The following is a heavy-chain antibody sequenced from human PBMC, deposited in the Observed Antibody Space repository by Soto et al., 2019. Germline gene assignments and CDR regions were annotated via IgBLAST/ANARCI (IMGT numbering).Heavy chain of an antibody. D-gene: IGHD5-12*01. CDR1: GFTFSYYG. J-gene: IGHJ4*02. V-gene: IGHV3-30*18. CDR3: AKDLREMATIRPDY. CDR2: ISHDGSLQ. Sequence: GGSLRLSCAASGFTFSYYGMHWVRQAPGKGLEWVAVISHDGSLQYYADSVKGRFTISRENSKNMVYLQMNSLRAEDTAVYYCAKDLREMATIRPDYWGQGILVTVSS.